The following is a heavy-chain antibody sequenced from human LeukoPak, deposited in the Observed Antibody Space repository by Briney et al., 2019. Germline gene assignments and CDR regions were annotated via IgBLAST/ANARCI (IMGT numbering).Heavy chain of an antibody. CDR1: GFTVSSNY. Sequence: GGFLRLSCAASGFTVSSNYMSWVRQAPGRGLEWVSVIYSGGSTCYADSVKGRFTISRHNSKNTLYIQMNSLRAEDTAVYYCARAHRYYYDSSGYSLDPWGQGTLVTVSS. D-gene: IGHD3-22*01. J-gene: IGHJ5*02. V-gene: IGHV3-53*04. CDR3: ARAHRYYYDSSGYSLDP. CDR2: IYSGGST.